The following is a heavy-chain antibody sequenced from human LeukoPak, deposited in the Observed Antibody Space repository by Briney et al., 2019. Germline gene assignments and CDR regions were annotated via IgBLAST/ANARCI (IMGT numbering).Heavy chain of an antibody. D-gene: IGHD4-17*01. CDR1: GFTFDDYA. CDR3: AKIRDYGDYPNYWYFDL. J-gene: IGHJ2*01. V-gene: IGHV3-9*01. CDR2: ISWNSGSI. Sequence: GRSLRLSCAASGFTFDDYAMHWVRQAPGKGLEWVSGISWNSGSIGYADSVKGRFTISRDNAKNSLYLQMNSLRAEDTALYYCAKIRDYGDYPNYWYFDLWGRGTLATVSS.